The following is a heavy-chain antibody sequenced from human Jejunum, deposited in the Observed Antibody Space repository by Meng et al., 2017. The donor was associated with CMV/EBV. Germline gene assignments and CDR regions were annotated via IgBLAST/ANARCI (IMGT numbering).Heavy chain of an antibody. J-gene: IGHJ6*02. V-gene: IGHV3-30-3*02. D-gene: IGHD6-25*01. Sequence: GFTFRSYAIHWVRQAPGKGLEWVALISYDGSDKYYADSVQGRFTISRDNSQNMLYLEMNSLRAEDTAVYYCAKDPSGSYYHYGMDFWGQGTTVTVSS. CDR2: ISYDGSDK. CDR3: AKDPSGSYYHYGMDF. CDR1: GFTFRSYA.